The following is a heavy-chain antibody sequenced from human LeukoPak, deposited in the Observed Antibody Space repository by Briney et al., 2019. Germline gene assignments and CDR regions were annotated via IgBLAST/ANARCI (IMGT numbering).Heavy chain of an antibody. V-gene: IGHV1-69*05. D-gene: IGHD5-12*01. Sequence: ASVKVSCKASGGTFSSYAISWVRQAPGQGLEWMGRIIPIFGTANYAQKFQGRVTITTDESTSTAYMELSSLRSEDTAVYYCARDRGGYDPFDYWGQGTLVTFSS. CDR1: GGTFSSYA. CDR3: ARDRGGYDPFDY. CDR2: IIPIFGTA. J-gene: IGHJ4*02.